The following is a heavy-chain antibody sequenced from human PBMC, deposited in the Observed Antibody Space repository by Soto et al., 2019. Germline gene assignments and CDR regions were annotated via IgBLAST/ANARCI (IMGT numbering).Heavy chain of an antibody. Sequence: ASVKVSCKASGYTFTSYAMHWVRQAPGQRLEWMGRINAGNGNTKYSQKFQGRVTITRDTSASTAYMELSSLRSEDTAVYYCARGGTLLYCCGDCYPDAFEFWGKGTMVPVSS. CDR3: ARGGTLLYCCGDCYPDAFEF. D-gene: IGHD2-21*02. V-gene: IGHV1-3*01. CDR1: GYTFTSYA. J-gene: IGHJ3*01. CDR2: INAGNGNT.